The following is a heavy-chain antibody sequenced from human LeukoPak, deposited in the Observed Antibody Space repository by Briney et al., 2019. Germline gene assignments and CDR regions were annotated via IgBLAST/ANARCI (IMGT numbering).Heavy chain of an antibody. V-gene: IGHV4-4*07. J-gene: IGHJ3*02. CDR2: IYTSGST. D-gene: IGHD4-23*01. Sequence: SETLSLTCTVSGGSISSYYWSWIRQPAGEGLEWIGRIYTSGSTNYNPSLKSRVTMSVDTSKNQFSLKLSSVTAADTAVYYCARSTTVVTSGAFDIWGQGTMVTVSS. CDR3: ARSTTVVTSGAFDI. CDR1: GGSISSYY.